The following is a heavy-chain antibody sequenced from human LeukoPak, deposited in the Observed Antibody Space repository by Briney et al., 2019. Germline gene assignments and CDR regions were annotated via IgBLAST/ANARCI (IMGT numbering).Heavy chain of an antibody. J-gene: IGHJ4*02. V-gene: IGHV3-72*01. CDR2: TRNKAKSYTT. CDR3: AVSGSYSNPSDFDY. D-gene: IGHD1-26*01. Sequence: PGGSLRLSCAASGFTVSSNYMDWVRQAPGKGLEWVGRTRNKAKSYTTGYAASVKGRFTISRDNSKNSLYLQMNTLKTEDTAVYYCAVSGSYSNPSDFDYWGQGTLVTVSS. CDR1: GFTVSSNY.